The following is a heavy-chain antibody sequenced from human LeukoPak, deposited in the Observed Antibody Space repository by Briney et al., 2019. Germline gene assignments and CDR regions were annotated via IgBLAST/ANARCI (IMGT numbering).Heavy chain of an antibody. CDR3: ARDVYHGSGSPHLDY. J-gene: IGHJ4*02. V-gene: IGHV3-48*01. Sequence: GGSLRLSCAASGFTLNHYSLNWVRQVPGKGLEWVSYISLSGDTIYYADFVKGRFTISRDNAKNSLYLQMNSLGAEGTAVYYCARDVYHGSGSPHLDYWGQGTLVTVSS. D-gene: IGHD3-10*01. CDR2: ISLSGDTI. CDR1: GFTLNHYS.